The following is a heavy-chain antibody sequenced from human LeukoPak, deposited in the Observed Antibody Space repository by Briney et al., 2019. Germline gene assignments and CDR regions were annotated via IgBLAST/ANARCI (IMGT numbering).Heavy chain of an antibody. CDR3: AKGSSSGRPYFFDY. Sequence: GGSLRLSCAASGFTFSGYDMHWVRQAPGKGLEWFSAISGNSGSDTYYADAVKGRFTISRDNSKTTLYLEMNSLRAEDTAVYYCAKGSSSGRPYFFDYWGQGSLVAVSS. V-gene: IGHV3-23*01. CDR2: ISGNSGSDT. CDR1: GFTFSGYD. J-gene: IGHJ4*02. D-gene: IGHD3-10*01.